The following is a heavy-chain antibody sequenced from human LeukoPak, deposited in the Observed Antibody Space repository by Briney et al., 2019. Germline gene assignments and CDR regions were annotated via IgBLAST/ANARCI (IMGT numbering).Heavy chain of an antibody. V-gene: IGHV3-23*01. D-gene: IGHD2-15*01. J-gene: IGHJ5*02. CDR3: AKDLRDVVVVAATDWFDP. CDR2: ISGSGGST. Sequence: PGGSLRLSCVASGFTFSSYAMSRVRQAPGKGLEWVSAISGSGGSTYYADSVKGRFTISRDNSKNTLYLQMNSLRAEDTAVYYCAKDLRDVVVVAATDWFDPWGQGTLVTVSS. CDR1: GFTFSSYA.